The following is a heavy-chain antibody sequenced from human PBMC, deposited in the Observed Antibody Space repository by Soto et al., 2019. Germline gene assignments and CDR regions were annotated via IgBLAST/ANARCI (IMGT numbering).Heavy chain of an antibody. V-gene: IGHV3-11*06. CDR2: ISGSRTYT. D-gene: IGHD1-26*01. Sequence: QVQLVESGGGLVKPRGSLRLSCAASGFTFSDYYMSWIRQAPGKGLDWVSYISGSRTYTNYADSVTGRFTISRDNAKNSLYLQMNSLRAEDTAVYYCARGDSGSYSDFDYWGQGTLVTVSS. CDR3: ARGDSGSYSDFDY. CDR1: GFTFSDYY. J-gene: IGHJ4*02.